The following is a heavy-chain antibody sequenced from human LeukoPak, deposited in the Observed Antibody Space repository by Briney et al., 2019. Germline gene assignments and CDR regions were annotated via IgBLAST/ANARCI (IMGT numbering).Heavy chain of an antibody. D-gene: IGHD5-18*01. V-gene: IGHV1-69*06. J-gene: IGHJ6*03. CDR1: GGTFSSYA. CDR3: ARTPWIQLFMGSDYMDV. CDR2: IIPIFGTA. Sequence: SVKVSCKASGGTFSSYAISWVRQAPGQGLEWMGGIIPIFGTANYAQKFQGRVTITADKSTSTAYMELSSLRSEDTAVYYCARTPWIQLFMGSDYMDVWGKGTTVTVSS.